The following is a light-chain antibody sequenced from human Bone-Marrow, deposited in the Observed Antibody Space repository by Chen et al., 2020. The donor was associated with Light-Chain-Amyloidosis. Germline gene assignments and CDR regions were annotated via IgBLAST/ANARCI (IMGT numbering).Light chain of an antibody. Sequence: SYELTQPPSVSVSPGQTARITCSGDDLPTKYAYWYQQKPGQAPVLVIQRDTERPSWISERFSGSSSGRTATLTISGVQAEDEADYHCQSADSSGTYEVIFGGGTKLTVL. V-gene: IGLV3-25*03. CDR2: RDT. J-gene: IGLJ2*01. CDR3: QSADSSGTYEVI. CDR1: DLPTKY.